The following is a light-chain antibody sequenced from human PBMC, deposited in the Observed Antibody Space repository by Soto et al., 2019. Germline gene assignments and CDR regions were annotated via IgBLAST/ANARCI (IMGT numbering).Light chain of an antibody. J-gene: IGKJ1*01. CDR3: HQYNNWPPCT. CDR1: QSVSSN. Sequence: EIVMTQSPATLSVSPGERATLSCRASQSVSSNLAWYQQKPGQAPRLLIYGASTRATGIQASFSGTGSGTEFTLTITSLQPEDFAVYYCHQYNNWPPCTFGQGTKVEIK. V-gene: IGKV3-15*01. CDR2: GAS.